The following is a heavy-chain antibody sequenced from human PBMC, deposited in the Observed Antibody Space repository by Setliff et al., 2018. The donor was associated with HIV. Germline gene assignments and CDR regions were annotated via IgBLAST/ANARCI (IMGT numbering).Heavy chain of an antibody. D-gene: IGHD6-19*01. V-gene: IGHV1-3*01. J-gene: IGHJ5*02. CDR1: GYTFTPYT. CDR2: INAGKGNT. CDR3: ARDIGSVWHNWFDP. Sequence: ASVKVSCKASGYTFTPYTLHWVRQAPGQRLEWMGWINAGKGNTKYSQKFQGRVTISRDTSASTVYMELNSLRSEDTAIYYCARDIGSVWHNWFDPWGQGTLVTVS.